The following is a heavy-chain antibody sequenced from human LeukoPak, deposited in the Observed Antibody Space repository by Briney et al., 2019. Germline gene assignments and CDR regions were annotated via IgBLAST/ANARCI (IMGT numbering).Heavy chain of an antibody. V-gene: IGHV1-69*13. D-gene: IGHD5-18*01. J-gene: IGHJ4*02. CDR3: ARDPPEGTAMVQGDY. Sequence: ASVKVSCKASGGTFSSYAISWVRQAPGQGLEWMGGIIPIFGTANYAQKFQGRVTITADESTSTAYMELSSLRSEDTAVYYCARDPPEGTAMVQGDYWGQGTLVTVSS. CDR1: GGTFSSYA. CDR2: IIPIFGTA.